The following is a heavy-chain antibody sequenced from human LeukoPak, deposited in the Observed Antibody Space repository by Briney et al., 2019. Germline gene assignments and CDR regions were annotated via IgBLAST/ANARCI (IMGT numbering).Heavy chain of an antibody. J-gene: IGHJ4*02. Sequence: PGGSLRLSCAASGFTFSDYYMSWIRQAPGKGLEWVSYISSSGSTIYYADSVKGRFTISRDNARNSLYLQMNSLRAEDTAVYYCARDRNYNDSSGYHRVDYWGQGALDTVSS. CDR3: ARDRNYNDSSGYHRVDY. D-gene: IGHD3-22*01. CDR2: ISSSGSTI. V-gene: IGHV3-11*04. CDR1: GFTFSDYY.